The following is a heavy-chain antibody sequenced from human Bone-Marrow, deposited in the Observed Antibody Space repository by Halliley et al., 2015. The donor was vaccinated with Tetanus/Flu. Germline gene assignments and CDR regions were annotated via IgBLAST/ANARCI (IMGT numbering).Heavy chain of an antibody. CDR3: AREGDFYYYYYTLDV. CDR2: ISWNSDTI. J-gene: IGHJ6*02. V-gene: IGHV3-9*01. CDR1: GFTFDDYA. Sequence: CAASGFTFDDYAMHWVRQAPGKGLEWVSGISWNSDTIGYADSVKGRFTISRDNAKNSLYLQMNSLRPEDTALYYCAREGDFYYYYYTLDVWGQGTTVTVSS.